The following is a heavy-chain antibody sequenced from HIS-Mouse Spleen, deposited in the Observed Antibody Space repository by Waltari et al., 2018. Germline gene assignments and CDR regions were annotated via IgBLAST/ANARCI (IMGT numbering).Heavy chain of an antibody. J-gene: IGHJ4*02. CDR1: GFTVSSNY. D-gene: IGHD1-26*01. CDR3: ARDATPIVGATGYFDY. V-gene: IGHV3-66*01. Sequence: EVQLVESGGGLVQPGGSLRLSCAASGFTVSSNYMSWVRQAPGKGLEWVSVISSGGSTYYAYSVKGRFTISRDNSKNTLYLQMNSLRAEDTAVDYCARDATPIVGATGYFDYWGQGTLVTVSS. CDR2: ISSGGST.